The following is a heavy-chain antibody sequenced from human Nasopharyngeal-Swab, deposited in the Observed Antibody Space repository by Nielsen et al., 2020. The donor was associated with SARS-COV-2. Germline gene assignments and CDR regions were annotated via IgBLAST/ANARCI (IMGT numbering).Heavy chain of an antibody. D-gene: IGHD6-13*01. CDR3: ARDQGSSWYTYYYYYGMDV. Sequence: SLKISCAASEFTFSSYAMHWVRQAPGKGLEWVAVISYDGSKKYYADSVKGRFTITRANSKNTLYLQMNSLRAEDTAVYYCARDQGSSWYTYYYYYGMDVWGQGTTVTVAS. V-gene: IGHV3-30-3*01. CDR2: ISYDGSKK. J-gene: IGHJ6*02. CDR1: EFTFSSYA.